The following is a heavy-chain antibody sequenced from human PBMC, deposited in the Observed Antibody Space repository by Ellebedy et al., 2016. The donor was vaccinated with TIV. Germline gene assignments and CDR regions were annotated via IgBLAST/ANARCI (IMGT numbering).Heavy chain of an antibody. J-gene: IGHJ4*02. Sequence: PGGSLRLSCADSGFTFSSYWMSWVRQAPGRGLEWVANIKQDGSETHYVDSVKGRFTISRDNATNSLYLQMNSLRAEDTAVYYCARTDPWQPIDDWGQGILVSVSS. CDR1: GFTFSSYW. CDR3: ARTDPWQPIDD. CDR2: IKQDGSET. D-gene: IGHD2-21*02. V-gene: IGHV3-7*01.